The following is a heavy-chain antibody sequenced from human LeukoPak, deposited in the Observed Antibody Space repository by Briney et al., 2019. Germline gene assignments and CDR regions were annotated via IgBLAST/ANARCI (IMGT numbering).Heavy chain of an antibody. D-gene: IGHD3-22*01. CDR2: INSDGSST. Sequence: GGSLRLSCAASGFTYSSYGMHWVRQAPGKGLVWVSRINSDGSSTRYADSVKGRFTISRDNTKNTLYLQVNSLRAEDTAVYYCAREFTMRVCPPDYWGQGTLVTVSS. J-gene: IGHJ4*02. CDR1: GFTYSSYG. CDR3: AREFTMRVCPPDY. V-gene: IGHV3-74*01.